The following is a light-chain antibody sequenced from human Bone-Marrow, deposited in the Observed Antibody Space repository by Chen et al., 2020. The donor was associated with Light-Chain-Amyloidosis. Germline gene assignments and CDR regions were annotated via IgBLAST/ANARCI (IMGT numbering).Light chain of an antibody. CDR1: NSNIGSNV. Sequence: QSVLTQPPSASATPGQGVTLSCSGSNSNIGSNVVNWNQQFQGAAPKLLIYSNHKRPSGVPDRFSGSKCGPSGSLAIIGLQSADEADYHCAVWDDSLNGWVFGGGTKVTVL. J-gene: IGLJ3*02. CDR2: SNH. V-gene: IGLV1-44*01. CDR3: AVWDDSLNGWV.